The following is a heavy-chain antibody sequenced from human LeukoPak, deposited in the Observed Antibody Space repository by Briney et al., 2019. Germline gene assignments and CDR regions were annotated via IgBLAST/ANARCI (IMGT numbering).Heavy chain of an antibody. D-gene: IGHD2-2*01. CDR1: GFTFDDYG. J-gene: IGHJ4*02. Sequence: GGSLRLSCAVSGFTFDDYGMSWVRQAPGKGLEWVSGINWNGGSIGYADSVKGRFTISRDNVKNSLYLQMNSLRAEATALYYCARGRSTFDSWGQGTLVTVSS. CDR3: ARGRSTFDS. CDR2: INWNGGSI. V-gene: IGHV3-20*04.